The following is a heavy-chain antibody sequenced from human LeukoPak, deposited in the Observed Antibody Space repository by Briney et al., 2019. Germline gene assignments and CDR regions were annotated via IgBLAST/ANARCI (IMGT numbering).Heavy chain of an antibody. J-gene: IGHJ3*02. CDR3: ARRISGYSSSWNAFDI. CDR1: GFTFSSYA. V-gene: IGHV3-30*04. D-gene: IGHD6-13*01. CDR2: ISYDGSNK. Sequence: GGSLRLSCAASGFTFSSYAMHWVRQAPGKGLEGVAVISYDGSNKYYADSVKGRFTISRDNSKNTLYLQMNSLRAEDTAVYYCARRISGYSSSWNAFDIWGQGTMVTVSS.